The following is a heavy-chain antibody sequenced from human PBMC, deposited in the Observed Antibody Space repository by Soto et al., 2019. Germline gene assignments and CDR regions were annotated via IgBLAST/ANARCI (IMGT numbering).Heavy chain of an antibody. D-gene: IGHD2-8*01. V-gene: IGHV4-34*01. J-gene: IGHJ6*02. CDR2: INHSGST. Sequence: SETLSLTCAVYGGSFSGYYWSWIRQPPGKGLEWIGEINHSGSTNYNPSLKSRVTISVDTSKNQFSLKLSSVTAADTAVYYCARVLMVYATDYYYGMDVWGQGTTVTVAS. CDR3: ARVLMVYATDYYYGMDV. CDR1: GGSFSGYY.